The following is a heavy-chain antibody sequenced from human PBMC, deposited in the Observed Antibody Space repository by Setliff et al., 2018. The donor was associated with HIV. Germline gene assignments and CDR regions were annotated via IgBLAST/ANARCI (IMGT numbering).Heavy chain of an antibody. CDR2: ISRSGSTI. D-gene: IGHD2-2*01. V-gene: IGHV3-48*03. CDR1: GFTFSSYE. CDR3: ARGEPTILIEPAALFDH. J-gene: IGHJ4*02. Sequence: GGSLRLSCAASGFTFSSYEMNWVRQAPGKGLEWVSYISRSGSTIHYADSVKGRFTISRDNAKNSLYLQMNSLRAEDTAVYYCARGEPTILIEPAALFDHWGQGTLVTVSS.